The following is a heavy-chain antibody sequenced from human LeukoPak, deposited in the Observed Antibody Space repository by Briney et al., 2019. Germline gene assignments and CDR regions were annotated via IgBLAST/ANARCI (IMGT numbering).Heavy chain of an antibody. CDR2: IYHSGST. D-gene: IGHD4-17*01. CDR1: GYSISSGYY. V-gene: IGHV4-38-2*02. CDR3: ARVQSGITTVSFDY. Sequence: SETLSLTCTVSGYSISSGYYWGWIRQPPGKGLEWIGSIYHSGSTYYNPSLKSRVTISVDTSKNQFSLKLSSVTAADTAVYYCARVQSGITTVSFDYWGQGTLVTVSS. J-gene: IGHJ4*02.